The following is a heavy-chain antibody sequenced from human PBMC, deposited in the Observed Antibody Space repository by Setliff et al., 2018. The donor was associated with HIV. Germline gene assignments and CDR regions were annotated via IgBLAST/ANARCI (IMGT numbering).Heavy chain of an antibody. Sequence: GASVKVSCKASGYSFTDYYIHWVRQAPGQGLEWMGWINPKSDGTNYAQKFQGWITMTRDTSISTAYMELSRLRSDDTAVYYCARGMDYYDTSGYYQYYFDYWGQGTLLTVS. CDR2: INPKSDGT. D-gene: IGHD3-22*01. CDR1: GYSFTDYY. CDR3: ARGMDYYDTSGYYQYYFDY. J-gene: IGHJ4*02. V-gene: IGHV1-2*04.